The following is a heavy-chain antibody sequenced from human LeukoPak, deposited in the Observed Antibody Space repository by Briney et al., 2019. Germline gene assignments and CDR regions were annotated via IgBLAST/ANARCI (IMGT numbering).Heavy chain of an antibody. Sequence: PGGSLRLSCAASGFTFSSYAMSWVRQAPGKGLEWVSAINGSGGSTYYADSVKGRFTISRDNSKNTLYLQMNSLRAEDTAVYYCAKNLRIRSEYAYWGQGTLVTVSS. CDR1: GFTFSSYA. V-gene: IGHV3-23*01. CDR3: AKNLRIRSEYAY. J-gene: IGHJ4*02. CDR2: INGSGGST. D-gene: IGHD2/OR15-2a*01.